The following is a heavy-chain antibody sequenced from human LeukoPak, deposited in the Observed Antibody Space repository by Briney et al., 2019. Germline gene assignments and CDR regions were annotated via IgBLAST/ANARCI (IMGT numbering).Heavy chain of an antibody. CDR1: GGSFSGYY. Sequence: SETLSLTCAVYGGSFSGYYWSWIRQPPGKGLEWIGEINHSGSTNYNPSLKSRVTISVDTSKNQFSLKLSSVTAADTAVYYCARRVNRQLWLRDWGQGTLVTVSS. V-gene: IGHV4-34*01. J-gene: IGHJ4*02. D-gene: IGHD5-18*01. CDR3: ARRVNRQLWLRD. CDR2: INHSGST.